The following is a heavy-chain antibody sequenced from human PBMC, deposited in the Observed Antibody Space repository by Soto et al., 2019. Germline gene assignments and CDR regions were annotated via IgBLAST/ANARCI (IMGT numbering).Heavy chain of an antibody. Sequence: TLSLTCTVSGGSISSSSYYWGWIRQPPGKGLEWIGNIYYSGSTYYNPPLKSRVTISVDTSKNQFSLKLNSVTAADTAVYYCARQRSGYYRNNWFDPWGQGTLVTVSS. CDR2: IYYSGST. CDR1: GGSISSSSYY. V-gene: IGHV4-39*01. CDR3: ARQRSGYYRNNWFDP. J-gene: IGHJ5*02. D-gene: IGHD3-3*01.